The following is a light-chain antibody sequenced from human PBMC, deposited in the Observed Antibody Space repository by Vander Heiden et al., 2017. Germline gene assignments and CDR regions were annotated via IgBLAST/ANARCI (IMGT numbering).Light chain of an antibody. CDR1: SSDVGGYDS. Sequence: QSALTQPASVSGSLGQSITIPCAGTSSDVGGYDSVSWYQQHPGKAPKLMIYDVTYRPSGGSIRFSGSKSGNTASLTISGLQAEDESDYYCSSYTTTGTRLFGTGTKVTVL. CDR3: SSYTTTGTRL. V-gene: IGLV2-14*03. CDR2: DVT. J-gene: IGLJ1*01.